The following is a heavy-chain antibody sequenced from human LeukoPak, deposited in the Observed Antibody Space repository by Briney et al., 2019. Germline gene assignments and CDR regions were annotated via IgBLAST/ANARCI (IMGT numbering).Heavy chain of an antibody. CDR1: GFTFSSYA. CDR2: ISGSGGST. CDR3: AKVMTRTMVRGVPPSDY. D-gene: IGHD3-10*01. J-gene: IGHJ4*02. V-gene: IGHV3-23*01. Sequence: GGSLRLSCAASGFTFSSYAMSWVRQAPGKWLEWVSAISGSGGSTYYADSVKGRFTISRDNSKNTLYLQMNSLRAEDTAVYYCAKVMTRTMVRGVPPSDYWGQGTLVTVSS.